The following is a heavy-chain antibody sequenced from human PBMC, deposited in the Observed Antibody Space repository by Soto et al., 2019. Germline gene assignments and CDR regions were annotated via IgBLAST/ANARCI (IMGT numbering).Heavy chain of an antibody. J-gene: IGHJ6*02. Sequence: GAPVKVSCKASGGTFSSYAISWVRQAPGQGLEWMGGIIPIFGTANYAQKFQGRVTITADESTSTGHMELSSLRSEDTAVYYCARSSRLVGTIKYYYYGMDVWGQGTTDTVSS. D-gene: IGHD5-12*01. CDR1: GGTFSSYA. CDR2: IIPIFGTA. V-gene: IGHV1-69*13. CDR3: ARSSRLVGTIKYYYYGMDV.